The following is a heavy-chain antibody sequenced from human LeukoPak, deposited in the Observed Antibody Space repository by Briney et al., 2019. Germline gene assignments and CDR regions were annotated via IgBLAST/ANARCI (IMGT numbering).Heavy chain of an antibody. V-gene: IGHV3-30*03. Sequence: GGSLRLSCAASGFTFSSYGMHWVRQAPGKGLEWVAVISYDGSNKYYADSVKGRFTISRDNSKNTLYLQMNSLRAEDTAVYYCARESIADAFDIWGQGTMVTVSS. CDR1: GFTFSSYG. CDR2: ISYDGSNK. D-gene: IGHD6-6*01. CDR3: ARESIADAFDI. J-gene: IGHJ3*02.